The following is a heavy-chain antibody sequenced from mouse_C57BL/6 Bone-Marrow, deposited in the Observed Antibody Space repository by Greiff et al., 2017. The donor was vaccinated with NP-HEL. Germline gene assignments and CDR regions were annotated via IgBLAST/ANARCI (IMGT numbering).Heavy chain of an antibody. CDR1: GYTFTSYW. CDR2: IHPNSGST. J-gene: IGHJ2*01. V-gene: IGHV1-64*01. CDR3: ASTYYGSPYYFDY. Sequence: VQLQQPGAELVKPGASVKLSCKASGYTFTSYWMHWVKQRPGQGLEWIGMIHPNSGSTNYNEKFKSKATLTVDKSSSTAYMQLSSLTSEDSAVYYCASTYYGSPYYFDYWGQGTTLTVSS. D-gene: IGHD1-1*01.